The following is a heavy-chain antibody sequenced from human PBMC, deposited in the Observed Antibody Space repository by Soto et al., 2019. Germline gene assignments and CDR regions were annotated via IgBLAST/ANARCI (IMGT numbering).Heavy chain of an antibody. CDR1: GFTFSSYS. CDR3: ASHSARIKNGQFDY. J-gene: IGHJ4*02. CDR2: ISSSSSTI. D-gene: IGHD5-18*01. Sequence: GGSLRLSCAASGFTFSSYSMNWVRQAPGKGLEWVSYISSSSSTIYYADSVKGRFTISRDNAKNSLYLQMNSLRDEDTAVYYCASHSARIKNGQFDYWGQGTLVTVSS. V-gene: IGHV3-48*02.